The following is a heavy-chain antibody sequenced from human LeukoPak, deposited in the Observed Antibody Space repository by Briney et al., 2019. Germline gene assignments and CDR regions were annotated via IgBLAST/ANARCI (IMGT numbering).Heavy chain of an antibody. CDR2: IYPGDSET. CDR1: GYIFTNYW. V-gene: IGHV5-51*01. CDR3: ARSLAGSNFDY. Sequence: GESLKISCKGSGYIFTNYWIGWVRQMPGKGLEWIGIIYPGDSETRHNPSFQGQVTISADKSISTAYLQWSSLKASDTAMYYCARSLAGSNFDYWGQGTLVTVSS. J-gene: IGHJ4*02. D-gene: IGHD3-10*01.